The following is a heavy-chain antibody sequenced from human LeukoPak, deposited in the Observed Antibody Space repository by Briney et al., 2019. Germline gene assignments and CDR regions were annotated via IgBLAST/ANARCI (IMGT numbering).Heavy chain of an antibody. CDR3: AANFYDSSGYYLSDDAFDI. J-gene: IGHJ3*02. CDR2: IKQDGSEK. Sequence: GGSLRLSCAASGFTFSRYWMSWVRQAPGKGLEWLANIKQDGSEKYYVDSVKGRFTISRDNAKNSLYLQMNSLRAEDTAVYYCAANFYDSSGYYLSDDAFDIWGQGTMVTVSS. V-gene: IGHV3-7*01. D-gene: IGHD3-22*01. CDR1: GFTFSRYW.